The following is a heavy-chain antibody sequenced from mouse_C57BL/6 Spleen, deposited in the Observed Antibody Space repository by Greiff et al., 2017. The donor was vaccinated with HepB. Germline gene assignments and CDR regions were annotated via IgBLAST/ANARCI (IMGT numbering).Heavy chain of an antibody. J-gene: IGHJ2*01. CDR2: IYPGDGDT. Sequence: VKLVESGAELVKPGASVKISCKASGYAFSSYWMNWVKQRPGKGLEWIGQIYPGDGDTNYNGKFKGKATLTADKSSSTAYMQLSSLTSEDSAVYFCARWGLGSFHYWGQGTTLTVSS. CDR3: ARWGLGSFHY. V-gene: IGHV1-80*01. D-gene: IGHD1-1*01. CDR1: GYAFSSYW.